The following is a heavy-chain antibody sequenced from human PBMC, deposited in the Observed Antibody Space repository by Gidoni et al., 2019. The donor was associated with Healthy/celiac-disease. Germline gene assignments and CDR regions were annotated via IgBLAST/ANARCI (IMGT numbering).Heavy chain of an antibody. CDR3: ARDMYFGRVAAAGSFDY. CDR1: GFTFSSYS. J-gene: IGHJ4*02. V-gene: IGHV3-48*02. D-gene: IGHD6-13*01. CDR2: ISSSSSTI. Sequence: EVQLVESGGGLVQPGGSLRTSCAASGFTFSSYSMNWVRQAPGKGLEWVSYISSSSSTIYYAASVKGRFTISRDNAKNSLYLQMNSLRDEDTAVYYCARDMYFGRVAAAGSFDYWGQGTLVTVSS.